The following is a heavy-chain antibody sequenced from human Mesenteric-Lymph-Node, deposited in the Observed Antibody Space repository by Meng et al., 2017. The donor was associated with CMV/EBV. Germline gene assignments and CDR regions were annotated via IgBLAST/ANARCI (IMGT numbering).Heavy chain of an antibody. CDR1: YPLTSYD. Sequence: YPLTSYDINWVRQATGQGLEWMGWMNPNSGNTGCAQKFQGRVTMTRNTSISTAYMELSSLRSEDTAVYYCARGDYYGSGSSPPGFDYWGQGTLVTVSS. V-gene: IGHV1-8*01. D-gene: IGHD3-10*01. J-gene: IGHJ4*02. CDR2: MNPNSGNT. CDR3: ARGDYYGSGSSPPGFDY.